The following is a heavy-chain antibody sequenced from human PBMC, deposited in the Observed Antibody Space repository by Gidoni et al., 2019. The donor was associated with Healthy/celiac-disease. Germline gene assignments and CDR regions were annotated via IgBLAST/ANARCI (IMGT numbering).Heavy chain of an antibody. CDR3: ARATVPHPGNYYYYYGMDV. Sequence: QVQLQQWGAGLLKPSETLSLTCAVYGGSFSGYYWRWIRQPPGKGLEWIGEINHSGSTNYNPSLKSRVTISVDTSKNQFSLKLSSVTAADTAVYYCARATVPHPGNYYYYYGMDVWGQGTTVTVSS. V-gene: IGHV4-34*01. D-gene: IGHD4-17*01. CDR2: INHSGST. CDR1: GGSFSGYY. J-gene: IGHJ6*02.